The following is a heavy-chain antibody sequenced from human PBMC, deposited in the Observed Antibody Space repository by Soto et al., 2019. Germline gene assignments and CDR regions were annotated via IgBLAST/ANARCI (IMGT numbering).Heavy chain of an antibody. Sequence: GGSLRLSCAASGFTFSSYAMSWVRQAPGKGLEWVPAISGSGGSTYYADSVKGRFTISRDNSKNTLYLQMNSLRAEDTAVYYCAKDVAVTTYGYYFDYWGQGTLVTVSS. V-gene: IGHV3-23*01. CDR3: AKDVAVTTYGYYFDY. J-gene: IGHJ4*02. D-gene: IGHD4-17*01. CDR2: ISGSGGST. CDR1: GFTFSSYA.